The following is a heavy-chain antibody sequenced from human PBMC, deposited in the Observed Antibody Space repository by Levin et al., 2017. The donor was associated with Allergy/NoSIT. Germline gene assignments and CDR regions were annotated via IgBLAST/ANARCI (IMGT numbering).Heavy chain of an antibody. CDR2: IREDGSEK. V-gene: IGHV3-7*01. Sequence: GESLKISCAASGFTFSSYWMSWVRQAPDKGLEWVANIREDGSEKKYVDSVKGRFTISRDNAKTSLYLEMNSLRVEDTALYYCVRVRGGFCSGSSCYSALDRWGHGTMVTVSS. J-gene: IGHJ3*01. CDR3: VRVRGGFCSGSSCYSALDR. D-gene: IGHD2-15*01. CDR1: GFTFSSYW.